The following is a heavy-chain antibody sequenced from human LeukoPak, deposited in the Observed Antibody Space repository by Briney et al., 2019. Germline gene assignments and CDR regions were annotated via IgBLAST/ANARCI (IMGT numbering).Heavy chain of an antibody. D-gene: IGHD2-2*01. CDR2: FDPEDGET. V-gene: IGHV1-24*01. Sequence: GASVKVSCKVSGYTLTELSMHWVRQAPGKGLEWMGGFDPEDGETIYAQKFQGRVTMTEDTSTDTAYMELSSLRSEDTAVYYCATARYCSSTSCSRSPFDYWGQGTLVTVSS. J-gene: IGHJ4*02. CDR3: ATARYCSSTSCSRSPFDY. CDR1: GYTLTELS.